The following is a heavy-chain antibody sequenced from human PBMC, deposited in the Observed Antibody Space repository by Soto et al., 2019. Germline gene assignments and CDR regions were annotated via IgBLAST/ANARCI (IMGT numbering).Heavy chain of an antibody. J-gene: IGHJ4*02. Sequence: ETLSLTCAVYGGSFSGYYWSWIRQPPGKGLEWIGEINHSGSTNYNPSLKSRVTISVDTSKNQFSLKLSSVTAADTAVYYCARGRRDTAMVSDFDYWGQGTLVTVSS. V-gene: IGHV4-34*01. CDR2: INHSGST. CDR1: GGSFSGYY. CDR3: ARGRRDTAMVSDFDY. D-gene: IGHD5-18*01.